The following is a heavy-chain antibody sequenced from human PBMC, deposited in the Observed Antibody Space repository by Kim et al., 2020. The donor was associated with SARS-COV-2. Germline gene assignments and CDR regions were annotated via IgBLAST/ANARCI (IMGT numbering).Heavy chain of an antibody. CDR2: IYYSGST. Sequence: SETLSLTCTVSGGSISSSSYYWGWIRQPPGKGLEWIGSIYYSGSTYYNPSLKSRVTISVDTSKNQFSLKLSSVTAADTAVYYCARKKMGRFDWGQGTLVTVSS. J-gene: IGHJ4*02. V-gene: IGHV4-39*01. CDR3: ARKKMGRFD. CDR1: GGSISSSSYY. D-gene: IGHD3-3*01.